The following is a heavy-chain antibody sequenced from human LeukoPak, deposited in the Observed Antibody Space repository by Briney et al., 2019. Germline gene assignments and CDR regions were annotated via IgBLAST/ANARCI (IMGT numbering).Heavy chain of an antibody. CDR3: ARQADDSSSSLVYFDY. CDR2: IYYSGTT. D-gene: IGHD6-6*01. J-gene: IGHJ4*02. V-gene: IGHV4-59*08. CDR1: GGSISSHY. Sequence: SETLSLTCAVSGGSISSHYWSWIRQPPGKGLXXXXXIYYSGTTKYNPSLKSRVTISADTSKNQFSLKLSSVTAADTAVYYCARQADDSSSSLVYFDYWGQGTLVTVSS.